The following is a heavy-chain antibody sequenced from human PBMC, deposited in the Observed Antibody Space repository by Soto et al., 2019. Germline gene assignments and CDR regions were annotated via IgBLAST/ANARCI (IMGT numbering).Heavy chain of an antibody. CDR2: IYYSGST. Sequence: PSETLSLTWTVSGGSISRGGYYWSWIRQHPGKGLEWIGYIYYSGSTYYNPSLKSRVTISVDTPKNQFSLKLSSVTAADTAVYYCERGRTHSDRHKYRGQGTLVTVSS. V-gene: IGHV4-31*02. CDR3: ERGRTHSDRHKY. CDR1: GGSISRGGYY. D-gene: IGHD1-26*01. J-gene: IGHJ4*02.